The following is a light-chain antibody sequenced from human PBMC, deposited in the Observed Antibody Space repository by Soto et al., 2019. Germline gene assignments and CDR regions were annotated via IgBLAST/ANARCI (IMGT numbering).Light chain of an antibody. CDR3: QQLNTYPPT. CDR1: QGIGTS. V-gene: IGKV1-9*01. CDR2: AAS. J-gene: IGKJ4*01. Sequence: DIQLTQSPSFLSASVGDRVTITCRASQGIGTSLAWYQQKPGKAPDLLIHAASTLQSGVASRFSGSGSGTEFTLTVSSLQTEDFATYYCQQLNTYPPTFGGGTKVDIK.